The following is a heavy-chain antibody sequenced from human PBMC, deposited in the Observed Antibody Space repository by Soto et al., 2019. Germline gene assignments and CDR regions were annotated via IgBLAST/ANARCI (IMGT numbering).Heavy chain of an antibody. J-gene: IGHJ6*02. Sequence: ASVKVSCKVSGYTLTELSMHWVRQAPGKGLEWMGGFDPDVGETNYAQKFQGRVTMTADESTGTAYMELSSLRSEDTAVYYCASPPSYGSGSYFTYYYYYGMDVWGQGTTVTVSS. V-gene: IGHV1-24*01. CDR1: GYTLTELS. D-gene: IGHD3-10*01. CDR2: FDPDVGET. CDR3: ASPPSYGSGSYFTYYYYYGMDV.